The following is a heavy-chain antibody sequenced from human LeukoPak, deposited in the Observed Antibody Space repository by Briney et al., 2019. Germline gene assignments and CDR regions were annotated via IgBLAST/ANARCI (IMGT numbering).Heavy chain of an antibody. J-gene: IGHJ4*02. V-gene: IGHV4-34*01. Sequence: SETLSLTCAVYGGSFSGYYWSWIRQPPGKGLEWIGEINHSGSTNYNPSLKSRVTISVDMSKSQFSLKLSSVTAADTAVYYCARGMIAVAGTGKYYFDYWGQGTLVTVSS. CDR3: ARGMIAVAGTGKYYFDY. CDR2: INHSGST. CDR1: GGSFSGYY. D-gene: IGHD6-19*01.